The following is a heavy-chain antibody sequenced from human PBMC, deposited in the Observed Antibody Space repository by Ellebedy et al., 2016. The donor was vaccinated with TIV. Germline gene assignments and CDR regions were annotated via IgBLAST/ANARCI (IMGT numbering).Heavy chain of an antibody. CDR3: AREATVTGLVYF. D-gene: IGHD2-8*01. CDR1: GGSISSGGNY. Sequence: MPSETLSLTCTVSGGSISSGGNYWSWIRQHPGRGLEWIGYIYNSESTHYNPSLESRVTISADTSKNQFSLSLSSVTAADTAVYYCAREATVTGLVYFWGRGTLVTVS. J-gene: IGHJ2*01. V-gene: IGHV4-31*03. CDR2: IYNSEST.